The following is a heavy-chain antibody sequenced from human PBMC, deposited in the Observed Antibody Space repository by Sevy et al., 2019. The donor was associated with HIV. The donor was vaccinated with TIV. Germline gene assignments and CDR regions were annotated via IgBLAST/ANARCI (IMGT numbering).Heavy chain of an antibody. D-gene: IGHD3-16*02. Sequence: GGSLRLSCAASGFSFSSYWMHWVRQAPGKGLEWVANIKQDESEKYYAASVKGRFTISRDNAKNSVYLQMNSLRPEDTAIYYCARGNSRSFDYWGQGTLVTVSS. CDR1: GFSFSSYW. CDR2: IKQDESEK. V-gene: IGHV3-7*03. J-gene: IGHJ4*02. CDR3: ARGNSRSFDY.